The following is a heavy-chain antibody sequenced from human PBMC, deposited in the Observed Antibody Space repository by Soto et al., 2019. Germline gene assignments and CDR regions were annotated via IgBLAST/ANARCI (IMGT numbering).Heavy chain of an antibody. CDR1: GYSFTSYW. Sequence: GESLKISCKGSGYSFTSYWIGWVRQMPGKGLEWMGIIYPGDSDTRYSPSFQGQVTISADKSINTAYLQWNSLKASDTAMYYCARRGTAYSYGYGGMDVSGQGTPPTVSS. J-gene: IGHJ6*02. CDR3: ARRGTAYSYGYGGMDV. D-gene: IGHD5-18*01. V-gene: IGHV5-51*01. CDR2: IYPGDSDT.